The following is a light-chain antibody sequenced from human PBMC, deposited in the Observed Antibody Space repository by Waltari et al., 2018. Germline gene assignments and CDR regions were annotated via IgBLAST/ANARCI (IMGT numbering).Light chain of an antibody. CDR1: ALPKQY. V-gene: IGLV3-25*03. Sequence: SYELTQPPSVSVSPGETAKIACSGDALPKQYAYWYRQTQGQAPVVVRYKDTVRPSGVLERFFGSSSGTTFTLTISVVQSEDAPDYYCLSADIGGTQGVFGGGPKLTVL. J-gene: IGLJ2*01. CDR3: LSADIGGTQGV. CDR2: KDT.